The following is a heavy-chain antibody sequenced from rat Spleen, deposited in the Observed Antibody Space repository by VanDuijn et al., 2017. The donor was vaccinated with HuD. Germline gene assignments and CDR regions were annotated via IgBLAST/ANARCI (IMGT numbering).Heavy chain of an antibody. V-gene: IGHV5S13*01. CDR2: IRPSGGST. CDR1: EFTFSDYY. CDR3: ARRTYYYDEGFAY. J-gene: IGHJ3*01. D-gene: IGHD1-12*01. Sequence: EVQLVDHGGGLVQPGRSLKLSCAASEFTFSDYYMAWVRQAPTKGLEWVASIRPSGGSTYYRDSVKVRFTISRDNAKNTQYLQMDSLRSEDTATYYCARRTYYYDEGFAYWGQGTLVTVSS.